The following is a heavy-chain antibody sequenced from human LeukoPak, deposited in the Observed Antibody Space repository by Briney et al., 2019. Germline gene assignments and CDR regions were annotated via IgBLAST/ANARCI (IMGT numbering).Heavy chain of an antibody. D-gene: IGHD5-18*01. V-gene: IGHV4-39*07. CDR2: IYYSGST. CDR3: ARATVDTAMVTDY. J-gene: IGHJ4*02. CDR1: GGSINTNGYY. Sequence: SETLSLTCSVSGGSINTNGYYWGWIRQPPGKGLEWIGSIYYSGSTFYNPSLKSRVTISIDKSRSQFSLKLNSVTAADTAVYYCARATVDTAMVTDYWGQGTLVTVSS.